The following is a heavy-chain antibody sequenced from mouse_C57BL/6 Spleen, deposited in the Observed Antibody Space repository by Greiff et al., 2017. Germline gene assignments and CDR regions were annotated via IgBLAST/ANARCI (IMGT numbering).Heavy chain of an antibody. D-gene: IGHD1-1*02. CDR1: GYTFTDYY. V-gene: IGHV1-26*01. CDR3: ARRGWGHAMDD. Sequence: EVQLQQSGPELVKPGASVKISCKASGYTFTDYYMNWVKQSHGKSLEWIGDINPNNGGTSYNQKFKGKATLTVDKSSSTAYMELRSLTSEDSAVYYCARRGWGHAMDDWGQGTSVTVSS. CDR2: INPNNGGT. J-gene: IGHJ4*01.